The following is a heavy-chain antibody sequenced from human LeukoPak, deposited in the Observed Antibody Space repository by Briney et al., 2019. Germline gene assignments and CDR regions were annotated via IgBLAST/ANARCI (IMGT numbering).Heavy chain of an antibody. CDR1: GYSFTSYG. D-gene: IGHD6-13*01. Sequence: GASVKVSCKASGYSFTSYGLSWVRQAPGQGLEWMGWISGYNGNTNYAQNFQGRGTMTTDTSTSTAYMELRSLTSDDTAVYYCARDRPGYSSSWYYDWGQGTLVTVSS. J-gene: IGHJ4*02. CDR2: ISGYNGNT. V-gene: IGHV1-18*01. CDR3: ARDRPGYSSSWYYD.